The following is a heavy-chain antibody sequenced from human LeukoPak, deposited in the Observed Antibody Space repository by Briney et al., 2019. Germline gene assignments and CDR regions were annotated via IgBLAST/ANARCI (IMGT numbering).Heavy chain of an antibody. CDR2: INPNSGGT. Sequence: ASVKVSCKASGYTFTGYYMHWVRQAPGQGLEWMGWINPNSGGTNYAQKFQGRVTMTRDTSISTAYMELSRLRSDDTAVYYCARVPRYCTNGLCYHDAFDIWGQGTMVTVSS. J-gene: IGHJ3*02. CDR1: GYTFTGYY. CDR3: ARVPRYCTNGLCYHDAFDI. V-gene: IGHV1-2*02. D-gene: IGHD2-8*01.